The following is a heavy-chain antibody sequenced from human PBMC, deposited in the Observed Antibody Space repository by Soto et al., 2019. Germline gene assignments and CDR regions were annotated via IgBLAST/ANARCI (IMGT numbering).Heavy chain of an antibody. V-gene: IGHV1-18*01. CDR3: AMVDNYVTPTPQDV. J-gene: IGHJ6*02. D-gene: IGHD3-16*01. CDR2: ISPYSGNT. Sequence: QVQLVQSGDEVKKPGASVKVSCKASGYIFVKYGIAWVRQAPGQGLEWMVWISPYSGNTHYAGRVQGRLTMTTDTSTSTAYMDLGSLTSDDTAVYYCAMVDNYVTPTPQDVWGQGTTVTVSS. CDR1: GYIFVKYG.